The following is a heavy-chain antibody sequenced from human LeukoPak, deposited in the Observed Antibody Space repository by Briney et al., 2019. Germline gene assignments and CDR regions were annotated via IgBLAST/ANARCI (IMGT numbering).Heavy chain of an antibody. CDR1: GGSISSGSYY. CDR3: ARETDDSSGYSYPYYYYGMDV. Sequence: SQTLSLTCTVSGGSISSGSYYWSWIRQPAGKGLEWIGRIYTSGSTNYNPSLKSRVTIPVDTSKNQFSLKLSSVTAADTAVYYCARETDDSSGYSYPYYYYGMDVWGQGTTVTVSS. V-gene: IGHV4-61*02. D-gene: IGHD3-22*01. J-gene: IGHJ6*02. CDR2: IYTSGST.